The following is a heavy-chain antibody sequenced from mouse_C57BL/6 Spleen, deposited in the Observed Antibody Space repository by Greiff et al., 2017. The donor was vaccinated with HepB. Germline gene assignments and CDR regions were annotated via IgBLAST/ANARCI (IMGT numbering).Heavy chain of an antibody. D-gene: IGHD2-5*01. Sequence: QVQLQQPGAELVKPGASVKMSCKASGYTFTSYWITWVKQRPGQGLEWIGDIYPGSGSTNYNEKFKSKATLTVDTSSSTAYMQLSSLTSEDSAVYYCAAEGDSNFAWFAYWGQGTLVTVSA. V-gene: IGHV1-55*01. CDR1: GYTFTSYW. CDR3: AAEGDSNFAWFAY. J-gene: IGHJ3*01. CDR2: IYPGSGST.